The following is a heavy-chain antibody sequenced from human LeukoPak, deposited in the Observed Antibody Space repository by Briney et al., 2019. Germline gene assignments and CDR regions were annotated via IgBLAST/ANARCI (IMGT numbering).Heavy chain of an antibody. CDR1: GFSLSTSGVG. J-gene: IGHJ5*02. V-gene: IGHV2-5*01. CDR2: TYWNDDK. Sequence: SGPTLLNPTPTLTLTCTSSGFSLSTSGVGVGWIRQPPGKALDWPAPTYWNDDKRYSPALPSRLTISNDTSKNQVVLTMTNMDPVDTGTYCCAHRGEGAISDSRDYCAWFAPWGQGTLVTVSS. D-gene: IGHD3-22*01. CDR3: AHRGEGAISDSRDYCAWFAP.